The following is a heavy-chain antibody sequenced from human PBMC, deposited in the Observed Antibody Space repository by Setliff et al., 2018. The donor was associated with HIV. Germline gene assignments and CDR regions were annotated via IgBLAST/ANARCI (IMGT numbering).Heavy chain of an antibody. CDR3: ATGVVMDV. J-gene: IGHJ6*03. V-gene: IGHV4-38-2*01. D-gene: IGHD3-10*01. CDR1: DYSIDSGYY. Sequence: ASETLSLTCVVSDYSIDSGYYWGWIRQPPGKGLEWIGSIFYTGGPQYNPSLKSRVTISVDTSKNQFSLKLSSVTAADTAVYYCATGVVMDVWGKGTTVTVSS. CDR2: IFYTGGP.